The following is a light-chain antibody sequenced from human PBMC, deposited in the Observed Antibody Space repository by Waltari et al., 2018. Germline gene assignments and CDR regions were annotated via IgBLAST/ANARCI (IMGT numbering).Light chain of an antibody. V-gene: IGKV3-20*01. CDR1: QSVGST. CDR3: QHYVRLPAT. J-gene: IGKJ1*01. CDR2: GTS. Sequence: DIVLTQSTGTLYLSPGERTTLFCRASQSVGSTLAWYQQKPGQAPRLLIYGTSSRATDIPDRFSGSGSGTDLSLTINILEPEDFAVYYCQHYVRLPATFGQGTKVEIK.